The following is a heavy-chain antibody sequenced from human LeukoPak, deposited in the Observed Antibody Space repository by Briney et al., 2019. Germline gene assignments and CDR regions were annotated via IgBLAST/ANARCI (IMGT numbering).Heavy chain of an antibody. CDR3: ARKTYGGNSWYFDL. CDR2: ISSTGSST. D-gene: IGHD4-23*01. CDR1: ELTFSDYY. Sequence: GGSLRLSCAASELTFSDYYMSWIRQAPGKGLEWVSYISSTGSSTYYADSVRGRFTISRDNAKNSLYLQMNSLRTEDTAVYSCARKTYGGNSWYFDLWGQGTLVTVSS. J-gene: IGHJ4*02. V-gene: IGHV3-11*04.